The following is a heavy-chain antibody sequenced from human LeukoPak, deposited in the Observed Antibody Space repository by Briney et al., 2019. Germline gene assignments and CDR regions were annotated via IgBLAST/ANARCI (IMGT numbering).Heavy chain of an antibody. V-gene: IGHV1-69*04. Sequence: ASVKVSCKASGGTFSSYAISWVRQAPGQGLEWMGRIIPILGIANYAQKFQGRVTITADKSTSTAYMELSSLRSEDTAVYYCARDLLVAAAGSWSFDYWGEGTLVTVSS. CDR1: GGTFSSYA. CDR2: IIPILGIA. CDR3: ARDLLVAAAGSWSFDY. J-gene: IGHJ4*02. D-gene: IGHD6-13*01.